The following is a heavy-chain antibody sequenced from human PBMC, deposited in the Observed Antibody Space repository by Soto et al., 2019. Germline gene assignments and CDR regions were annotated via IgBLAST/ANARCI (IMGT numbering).Heavy chain of an antibody. CDR3: ARRGLGVPAFDI. Sequence: GESLKISCTGSGYSFTSYWISWVRQMPGKGLEWMGRIDPSDSYTNYSPSFQGHVTISADRSISTAYLQWSSLKASDTAMYYCARRGLGVPAFDIWGQGTMVTVSS. CDR1: GYSFTSYW. CDR2: IDPSDSYT. D-gene: IGHD3-10*01. V-gene: IGHV5-10-1*01. J-gene: IGHJ3*02.